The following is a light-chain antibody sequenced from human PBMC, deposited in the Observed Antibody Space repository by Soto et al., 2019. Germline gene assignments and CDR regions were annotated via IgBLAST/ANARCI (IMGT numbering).Light chain of an antibody. Sequence: PGERATLSCRASRTFHGNSLAWYHQKPGQAPRLLIHSASTRAPGIPDRFSASGAGTDFTLTISRLEPEDSAVYYCQQYSASPRTFGPGTKVDIK. CDR2: SAS. J-gene: IGKJ3*01. CDR3: QQYSASPRT. CDR1: RTFHGNS. V-gene: IGKV3-20*01.